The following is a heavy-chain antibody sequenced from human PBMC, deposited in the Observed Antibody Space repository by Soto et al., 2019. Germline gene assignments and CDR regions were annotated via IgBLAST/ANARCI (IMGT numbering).Heavy chain of an antibody. CDR2: IYHSGST. J-gene: IGHJ4*02. CDR1: GGSISSSNW. Sequence: QVQLQESGPGLVKPSGTLSLTCAVSGGSISSSNWWSWVRQPPGKGLEWIGEIYHSGSTNYNPSLKSRVTISVDKSKNQFSLKLSSVTAADTAVYYCARELRYDYVWGSYRWGQYFDYWGQGTLVTVSS. V-gene: IGHV4-4*02. CDR3: ARELRYDYVWGSYRWGQYFDY. D-gene: IGHD3-16*02.